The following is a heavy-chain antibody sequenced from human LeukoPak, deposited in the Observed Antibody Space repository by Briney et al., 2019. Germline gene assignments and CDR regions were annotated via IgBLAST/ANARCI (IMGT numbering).Heavy chain of an antibody. CDR3: TWSGLKIES. D-gene: IGHD3-3*01. CDR1: GFTFSNGW. CDR2: IKTETDGGPT. V-gene: IGHV3-15*01. J-gene: IGHJ4*02. Sequence: GGSLRLSCAASGFTFSNGWMSWVRRAPRKGLEWVAQIKTETDGGPTDYAAPVKGRFTISRDDSKNMLFLQMNSLKTEDTAIYYCTWSGLKIESWGQGTLVTVSS.